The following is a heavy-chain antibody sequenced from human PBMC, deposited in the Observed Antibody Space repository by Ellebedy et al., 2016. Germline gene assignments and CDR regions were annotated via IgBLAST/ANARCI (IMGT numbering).Heavy chain of an antibody. V-gene: IGHV3-30*03. CDR3: ASPRGQLLGYFDY. D-gene: IGHD1-26*01. CDR1: GFTFSGYG. Sequence: GESLKISXAASGFTFSGYGMHWVRQAPGKGLEWVAVISFDGSYTYYADSVKGRFTISRDNSKNTLYLQMSSLRAEDTAVYYCASPRGQLLGYFDYWGQGTLVTVSS. J-gene: IGHJ4*02. CDR2: ISFDGSYT.